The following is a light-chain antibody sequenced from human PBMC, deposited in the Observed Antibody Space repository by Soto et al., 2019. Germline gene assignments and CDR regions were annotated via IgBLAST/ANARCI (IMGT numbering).Light chain of an antibody. J-gene: IGKJ1*01. CDR3: QRYGSSPT. CDR2: GAA. Sequence: EIVMSQSPSTLSVSPGERATLSCRASQTISSDYVAWYQQKPGQAPRLLIFGAATRGADIPDRFSGSGSGTDFTLTISRLEPEDFAVYYCQRYGSSPTFGQGTKVDIK. V-gene: IGKV3-20*01. CDR1: QTISSDY.